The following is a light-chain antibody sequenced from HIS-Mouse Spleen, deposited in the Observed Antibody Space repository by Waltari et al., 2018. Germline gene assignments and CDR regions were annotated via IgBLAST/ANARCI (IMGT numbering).Light chain of an antibody. CDR3: QQYNNWWT. Sequence: EIVMTQSPATLSVSPGERAPLPCRASQRVSSNLAWYQQKPGQAPRLLIYGASTRATGIPARFSGSGSGTEFTLTISSMQSEDFAVYYCQQYNNWWTFGQGTKVEIK. CDR1: QRVSSN. J-gene: IGKJ1*01. V-gene: IGKV3-15*01. CDR2: GAS.